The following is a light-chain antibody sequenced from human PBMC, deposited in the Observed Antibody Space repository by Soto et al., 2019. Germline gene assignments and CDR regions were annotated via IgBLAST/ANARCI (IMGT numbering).Light chain of an antibody. CDR3: QHYGDSLSIT. Sequence: EIVMTQSPATLSVSPGERATLSCRASQSVSSTLAWYQQKPGQAPRLLIYGASTRATGIPDRFSGRGSGTDFSLTISRLEPGDFAVYYCQHYGDSLSITFGQGTRLEIK. CDR1: QSVSST. V-gene: IGKV3-20*01. CDR2: GAS. J-gene: IGKJ5*01.